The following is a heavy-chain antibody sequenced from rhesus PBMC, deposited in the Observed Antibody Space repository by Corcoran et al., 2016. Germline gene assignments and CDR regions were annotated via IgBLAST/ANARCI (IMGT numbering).Heavy chain of an antibody. CDR3: ARHGGIAGTTGY. CDR1: GYSTSSGYN. Sequence: QAQLQESGPGLVQPSETLSLTCAVPGYSTSSGYNWGWIRQPPWKGLAYIGYISGSSGSTYYNPSLKSRVTISKDTSKNQFSLKLSSVTAADTAVYYCARHGGIAGTTGYWGQGVLVTVSS. J-gene: IGHJ4*01. CDR2: ISGSSGST. V-gene: IGHV4-99*01. D-gene: IGHD1-14*01.